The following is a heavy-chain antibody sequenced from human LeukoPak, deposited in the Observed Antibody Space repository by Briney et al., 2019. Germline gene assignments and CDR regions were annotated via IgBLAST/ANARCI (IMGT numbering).Heavy chain of an antibody. D-gene: IGHD5-12*01. CDR1: GGSISSSSYY. CDR3: ATLCGKYSGYTEFDC. Sequence: SETLSLTCTVSGGSISSSSYYWGWIRQPPGKGLEWIGSIYYSGSTYYNPSLKSRVTISVDTSKNQFSLKLSSVTAADTAVYYCATLCGKYSGYTEFDCWGQGTLVTVSS. J-gene: IGHJ4*02. V-gene: IGHV4-39*07. CDR2: IYYSGST.